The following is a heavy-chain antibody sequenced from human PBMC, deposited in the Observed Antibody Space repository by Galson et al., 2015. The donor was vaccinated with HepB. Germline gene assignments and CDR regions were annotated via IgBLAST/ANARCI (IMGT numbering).Heavy chain of an antibody. V-gene: IGHV3-33*01. Sequence: SLRLSCAASGFTFNNYGMHWVRQAPGKGLEWVSVIWSDGTNKHYADSVKGRFTISRDNSKNTLYLQMNSLRAEDTAVFYCARGADYGGNAYYYGMDVWGQGTTVTVSS. CDR2: IWSDGTNK. D-gene: IGHD4-23*01. CDR3: ARGADYGGNAYYYGMDV. CDR1: GFTFNNYG. J-gene: IGHJ6*02.